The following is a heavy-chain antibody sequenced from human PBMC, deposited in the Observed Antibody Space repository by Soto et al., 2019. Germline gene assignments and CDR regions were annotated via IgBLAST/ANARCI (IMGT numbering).Heavy chain of an antibody. Sequence: ASVKVSCKASGGTFSSYAISWVRQAPGQGLEWMGGIIPIFGTANYAQKFQGRVTITADESTSTAYMELSSPRSEDTAVYYCARWAPPLVYIVATTAGYYYYGMDVWGRGTTVTVSS. CDR1: GGTFSSYA. V-gene: IGHV1-69*13. D-gene: IGHD5-12*01. CDR3: ARWAPPLVYIVATTAGYYYYGMDV. CDR2: IIPIFGTA. J-gene: IGHJ6*02.